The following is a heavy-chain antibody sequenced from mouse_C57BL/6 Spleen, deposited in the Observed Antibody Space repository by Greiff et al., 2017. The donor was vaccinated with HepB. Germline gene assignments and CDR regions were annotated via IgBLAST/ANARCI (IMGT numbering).Heavy chain of an antibody. J-gene: IGHJ4*01. CDR3: ARREYYYGYAMDY. CDR2: IYPGDGDT. D-gene: IGHD1-1*01. V-gene: IGHV1-82*01. CDR1: GYAFSSSW. Sequence: VQLKESGPELVKPGASVKISCKASGYAFSSSWMNWVKQRPGKGLEWIGRIYPGDGDTNYNGKFKGKATLTADKSSSTAYMQLSSLTSEDSAVYFCARREYYYGYAMDYWGQGTSVTVSS.